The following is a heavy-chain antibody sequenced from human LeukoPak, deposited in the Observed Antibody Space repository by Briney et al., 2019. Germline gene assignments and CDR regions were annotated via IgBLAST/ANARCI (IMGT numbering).Heavy chain of an antibody. D-gene: IGHD3-22*01. CDR3: ARGLKSYYDGSGYYAFDI. V-gene: IGHV1-8*01. Sequence: ASVKVSCKASGYTFTSYDINWVRQATGQGLEWMGWMNPNSGNTGYAQKFQSRVTITRNSSISTSYMELSSLRSEDTAVYYCARGLKSYYDGSGYYAFDIWGQGTMVTVSS. CDR1: GYTFTSYD. J-gene: IGHJ3*02. CDR2: MNPNSGNT.